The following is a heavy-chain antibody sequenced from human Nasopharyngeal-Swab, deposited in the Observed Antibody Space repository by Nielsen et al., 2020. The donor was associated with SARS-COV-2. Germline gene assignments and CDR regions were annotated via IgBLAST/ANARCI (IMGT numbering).Heavy chain of an antibody. J-gene: IGHJ5*02. CDR1: GFTFDDYA. V-gene: IGHV3-9*01. CDR3: AKDTSSSWYVGWFDP. CDR2: ISWNSGSI. Sequence: SLKISCAAPGFTFDDYAMHWVRQAPGKGLEWVSGISWNSGSIGYADSVKGRFTISRDNAKNSLYLQMNSLRAEDTALYYCAKDTSSSWYVGWFDPWGQGTLVTVSS. D-gene: IGHD6-13*01.